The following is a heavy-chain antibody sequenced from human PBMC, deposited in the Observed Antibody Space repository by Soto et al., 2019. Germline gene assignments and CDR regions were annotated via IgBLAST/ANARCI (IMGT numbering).Heavy chain of an antibody. Sequence: EVQLVESGGGLVKPGGSLRLSCAASGFTFSNVWMSWVRQAPGKGLEWVGRIKSKTDGGTTEYAAPVKGRFTISRDDSKNTLYLQVNSLKSEDTAVYYCTTLIMRIQLWPWGQGTLVTVSS. CDR2: IKSKTDGGTT. D-gene: IGHD5-18*01. J-gene: IGHJ4*02. CDR3: TTLIMRIQLWP. CDR1: GFTFSNVW. V-gene: IGHV3-15*01.